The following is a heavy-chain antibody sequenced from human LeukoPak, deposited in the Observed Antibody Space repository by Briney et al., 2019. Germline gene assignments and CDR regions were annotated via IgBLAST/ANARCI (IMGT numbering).Heavy chain of an antibody. V-gene: IGHV4-34*01. J-gene: IGHJ6*02. Sequence: PSETLSLTCAVYGGSFSGYYWSWIRQPPGKGLEWIGEINHSGSTNYNPSLKSRVTISVDTSKNQFSLKLSSVTAADTAVYYCARGLRQQPRKYGMDVWGQGTTVTVSS. CDR3: ARGLRQQPRKYGMDV. CDR2: INHSGST. CDR1: GGSFSGYY. D-gene: IGHD6-13*01.